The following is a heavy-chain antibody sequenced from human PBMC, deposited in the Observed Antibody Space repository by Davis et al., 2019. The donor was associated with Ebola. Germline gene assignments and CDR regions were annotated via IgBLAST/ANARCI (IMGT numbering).Heavy chain of an antibody. CDR3: AKDSVADSYGFFDI. V-gene: IGHV3-23*01. D-gene: IGHD3-10*01. Sequence: FTFSRDNSKNTLYLQMNSLRAEDTAIYQCAKDSVADSYGFFDIWGQGTMVTVSS. J-gene: IGHJ3*02.